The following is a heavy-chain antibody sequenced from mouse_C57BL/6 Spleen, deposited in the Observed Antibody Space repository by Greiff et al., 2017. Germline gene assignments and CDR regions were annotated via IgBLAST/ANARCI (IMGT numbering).Heavy chain of an antibody. Sequence: EVQGVESGGGLVKPGGSLKLSCAASGFTFSDYGMHWVRQAPEQGLEWVAYISSGSSTIYYADTVKGRFPISRDNAKNTLFLQMTSLRSEDTAMYYCARIADYYGSSHYAMDYWGQGTSVTVSS. CDR3: ARIADYYGSSHYAMDY. J-gene: IGHJ4*01. CDR2: ISSGSSTI. V-gene: IGHV5-17*01. CDR1: GFTFSDYG. D-gene: IGHD1-1*01.